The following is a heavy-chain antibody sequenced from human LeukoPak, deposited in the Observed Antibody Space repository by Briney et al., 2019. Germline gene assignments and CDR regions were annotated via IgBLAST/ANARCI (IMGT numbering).Heavy chain of an antibody. CDR2: ISGSSTYI. D-gene: IGHD3-22*01. V-gene: IGHV3-21*01. CDR1: GFTFSSYS. CDR3: IKGPSGYSPNYFDY. J-gene: IGHJ4*02. Sequence: PGGSLRLSCAASGFTFSSYSMNWVRQAPGKGLEWVSSISGSSTYIDYADSVKGRFTISRDNAKDSLYLQMNSLRAEDTAVYYCIKGPSGYSPNYFDYWGQGTLVTVSS.